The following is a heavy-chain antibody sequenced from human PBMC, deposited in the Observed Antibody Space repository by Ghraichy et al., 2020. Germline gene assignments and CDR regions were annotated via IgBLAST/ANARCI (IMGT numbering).Heavy chain of an antibody. J-gene: IGHJ4*02. CDR3: ARSLLAAAGALGY. D-gene: IGHD6-13*01. V-gene: IGHV3-66*01. Sequence: LSLTCAASGFTVSSNYMSWVRQAPGKGLEWVSVIYSGGSTYYADSVKGRFTISRDNSKNTLYLQMNSLRAEDTAVYYCARSLLAAAGALGYWGQGTLVTVSS. CDR2: IYSGGST. CDR1: GFTVSSNY.